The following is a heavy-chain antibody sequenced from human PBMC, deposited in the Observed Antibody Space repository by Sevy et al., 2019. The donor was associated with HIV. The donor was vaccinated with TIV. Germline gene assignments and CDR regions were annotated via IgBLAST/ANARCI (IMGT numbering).Heavy chain of an antibody. D-gene: IGHD3-3*01. CDR1: GFTFGDYA. J-gene: IGHJ6*02. CDR3: TRVLGTISPYYYFGMDV. Sequence: GGSLRLSCTASGFTFGDYAMSWLRQAPGKGLEWVGFIRSKTYGGTTEYAASVKGRFTISRDDSKNIAYLQMNSLKTEDTVVYYCTRVLGTISPYYYFGMDVWGQGTTVTVSS. CDR2: IRSKTYGGTT. V-gene: IGHV3-49*03.